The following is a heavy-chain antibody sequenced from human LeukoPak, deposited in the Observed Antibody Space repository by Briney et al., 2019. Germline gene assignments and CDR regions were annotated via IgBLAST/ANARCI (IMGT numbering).Heavy chain of an antibody. V-gene: IGHV1-69*04. D-gene: IGHD1-26*01. CDR1: GGTFSSYA. Sequence: GASVKVSCKASGGTFSSYAISWVRQAPGQGLEWMGRIIPILGIANYAQKFQGRVTITADKSTSTAYMELSSLRSEDTAVYYCARAGFRSYHYEAALDYWGQGTLATVSS. CDR2: IIPILGIA. J-gene: IGHJ4*02. CDR3: ARAGFRSYHYEAALDY.